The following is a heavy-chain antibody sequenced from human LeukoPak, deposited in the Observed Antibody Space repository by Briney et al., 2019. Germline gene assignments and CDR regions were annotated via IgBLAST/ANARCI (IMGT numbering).Heavy chain of an antibody. J-gene: IGHJ4*02. V-gene: IGHV3-23*01. CDR1: GFTFSAYA. CDR2: ISETGDVT. CDR3: ATNIVVVITTLFDY. D-gene: IGHD3-22*01. Sequence: GGSLRLSCAASGFTFSAYAVTWVRQAPGKGLEWVSTISETGDVTYYADSVKDRFTISRDNSKNTLYLQMNSLRAEDTAVYYCATNIVVVITTLFDYWGQGTLVTVSS.